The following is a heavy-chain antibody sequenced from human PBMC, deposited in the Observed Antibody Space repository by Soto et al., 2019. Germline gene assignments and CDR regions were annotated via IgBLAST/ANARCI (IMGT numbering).Heavy chain of an antibody. V-gene: IGHV4-31*03. Sequence: PSETLSLTSTVSGGTTSSGGYYWSWIRQHPGKGLEWIGYIYYSGSTYYNPSLKSRVTISVDTSKNQFSLKLSSVTAADTAVYYCARDRLGNWFDPWGQGTLVTVSS. CDR2: IYYSGST. D-gene: IGHD6-19*01. CDR3: ARDRLGNWFDP. CDR1: GGTTSSGGYY. J-gene: IGHJ5*02.